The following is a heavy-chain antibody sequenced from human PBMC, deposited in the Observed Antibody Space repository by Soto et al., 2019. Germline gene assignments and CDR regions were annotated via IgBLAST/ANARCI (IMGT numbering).Heavy chain of an antibody. V-gene: IGHV3-23*01. CDR3: AKYPMCDIIVYYFDY. J-gene: IGHJ4*02. CDR1: GSSFSVYA. D-gene: IGHD3-9*01. Sequence: GRSLRLSCEASGSSFSVYAMTCVRQVPGNRLEWVAGISGSGGRASYADSVKGRFTIPRDNSKHTMYLQLSSLSAGDTAKYYCAKYPMCDIIVYYFDYWGQGMLVTVSS. CDR2: ISGSGGRA.